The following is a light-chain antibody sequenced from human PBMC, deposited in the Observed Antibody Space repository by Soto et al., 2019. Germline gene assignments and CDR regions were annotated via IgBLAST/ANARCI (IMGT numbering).Light chain of an antibody. CDR2: EVS. V-gene: IGLV2-14*03. Sequence: HSVLTQPASVSGSPGQSITISCTGASSDVGAYDYVSWYQQHPDKAPKLMIYEVSNRPSGVSNRFSGSKSVNTATLTISGLQAEDEADYYCSSYASRSTRVFGTGTKVTVL. J-gene: IGLJ1*01. CDR3: SSYASRSTRV. CDR1: SSDVGAYDY.